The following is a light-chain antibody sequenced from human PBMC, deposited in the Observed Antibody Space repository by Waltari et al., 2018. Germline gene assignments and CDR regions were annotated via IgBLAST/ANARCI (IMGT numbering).Light chain of an antibody. CDR3: DSRDSSGNHEV. CDR1: SLRRYH. Sequence: SSELTQAPVVSVALGQTVRITCQGDSLRRYHASWYQQKPGQAPVLVIYGQNNRPSGIADRFSGSTSGNTASLTITGAQAEDEADYYCDSRDSSGNHEVFGGGTKLTVL. CDR2: GQN. J-gene: IGLJ2*01. V-gene: IGLV3-19*01.